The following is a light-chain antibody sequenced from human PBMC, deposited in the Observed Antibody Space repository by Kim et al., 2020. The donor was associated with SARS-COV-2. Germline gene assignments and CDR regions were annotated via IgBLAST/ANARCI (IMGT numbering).Light chain of an antibody. J-gene: IGLJ3*02. CDR3: AAWDDSLSGWM. CDR1: SSNIGSNY. V-gene: IGLV1-47*02. Sequence: ELTQPPSASGTPGQRVTISCSGSSSNIGSNYVYWYQQLPGTAPKLLIYSNNQRPSGVPDRFSGSKSGTSASLAISGLRSEDEADYYCAAWDDSLSGWMFGGGTQLTVL. CDR2: SNN.